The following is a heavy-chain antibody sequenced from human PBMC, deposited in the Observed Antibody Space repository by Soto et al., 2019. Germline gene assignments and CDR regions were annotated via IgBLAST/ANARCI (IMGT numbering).Heavy chain of an antibody. Sequence: ASVKVSCKASGYTFTSYDINWVRQATGQGLEWMGWMNPNSGNTGYAQKFQGRVTMTRNTSISTAYMELSSLRSEDTAVYYCARGPSYGDYAYDYYYYMDVWGKGTTVTVSS. CDR2: MNPNSGNT. J-gene: IGHJ6*03. V-gene: IGHV1-8*01. D-gene: IGHD4-17*01. CDR1: GYTFTSYD. CDR3: ARGPSYGDYAYDYYYYMDV.